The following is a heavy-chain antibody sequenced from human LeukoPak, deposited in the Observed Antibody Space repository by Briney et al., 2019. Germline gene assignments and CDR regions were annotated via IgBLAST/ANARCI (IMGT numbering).Heavy chain of an antibody. V-gene: IGHV1-69*04. D-gene: IGHD3-3*01. CDR2: IIPILGIA. CDR1: GGTFSSYA. J-gene: IGHJ2*01. Sequence: SVKVSCKASGGTFSSYAISWVRQAPGQGLEWMGRIIPILGIANYAQKFQGRVTITADKSTSTAYMELSSLRSEDTAVYYCARGWSNWYFDLWGRGTLVTVSS. CDR3: ARGWSNWYFDL.